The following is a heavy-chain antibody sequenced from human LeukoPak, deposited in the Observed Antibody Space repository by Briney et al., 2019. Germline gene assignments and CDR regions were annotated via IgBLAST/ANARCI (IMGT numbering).Heavy chain of an antibody. Sequence: TPSQTLSLTCTVSGGSISSGSYYWRWLRQPAGKGLEWIGRIYTSGSTNYNPSLKSRVTISVDTSKNQFSLKLSSVTAADTAVYYCARDGIQLWSPYFDYWGQGTLVTVSS. J-gene: IGHJ4*02. CDR2: IYTSGST. CDR3: ARDGIQLWSPYFDY. CDR1: GGSISSGSYY. D-gene: IGHD5-18*01. V-gene: IGHV4-61*02.